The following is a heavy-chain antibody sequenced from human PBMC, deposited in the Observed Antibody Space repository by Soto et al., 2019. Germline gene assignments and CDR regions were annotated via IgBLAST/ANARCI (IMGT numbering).Heavy chain of an antibody. CDR3: ARAIKRWEVHYYLEN. J-gene: IGHJ4*02. CDR2: IVVISNTA. D-gene: IGHD1-26*01. V-gene: IGHV1-69*06. CDR1: GSTFNNFA. Sequence: QVVLLQSGAEVKEPGSSVRVSCEVSGSTFNNFAFSWVRQAPGHGPEWMGGIVVISNTADYSQRFQDGVTITAETSTNTLYMGLGSLTLEDTAVYYCARAIKRWEVHYYLENWGKGTRVTVS.